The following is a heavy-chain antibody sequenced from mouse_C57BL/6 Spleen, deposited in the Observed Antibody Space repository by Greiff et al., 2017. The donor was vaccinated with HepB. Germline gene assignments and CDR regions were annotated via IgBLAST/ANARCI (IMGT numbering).Heavy chain of an antibody. J-gene: IGHJ4*01. D-gene: IGHD2-1*01. CDR1: GYSITSGYY. CDR2: ISYDGSN. Sequence: EVKLQESGPGLVKPSQSLSLTCSVTGYSITSGYYWNWIRQFPGNKLEWMGYISYDGSNNYNPSLKNRISITRDTSKNQFFLKLNSVTTEDTATYDCARSYGNGYAMDYWGQGTSVTVSS. V-gene: IGHV3-6*01. CDR3: ARSYGNGYAMDY.